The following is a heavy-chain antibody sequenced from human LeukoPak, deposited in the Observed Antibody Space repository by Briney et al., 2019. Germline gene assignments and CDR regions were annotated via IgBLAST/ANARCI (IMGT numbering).Heavy chain of an antibody. D-gene: IGHD5-18*01. CDR2: ISSSSSYI. V-gene: IGHV3-21*04. CDR3: AQGRLGYSYGAFDH. CDR1: GFTFSSYS. Sequence: KTGGSLRLSCAASGFTFSSYSMNWVRQAPGKGLEWVSSISSSSSYIYYADSVKGRFTSSRDNSKNTLYLQMHSLRVEYTAVYYCAQGRLGYSYGAFDHWGQGTLVTVSS. J-gene: IGHJ4*02.